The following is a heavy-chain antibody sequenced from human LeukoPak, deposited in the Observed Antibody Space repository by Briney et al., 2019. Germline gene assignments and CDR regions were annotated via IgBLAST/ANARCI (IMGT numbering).Heavy chain of an antibody. CDR1: GFTFSSYG. J-gene: IGHJ4*02. V-gene: IGHV3-21*01. CDR3: ARAVVGTYYFDY. CDR2: ISSSSSYI. Sequence: GRSLRLSCAASGFTFSSYGMHWVRQAPGKGLEWGSSISSSSSYIYYADSVKGRFTISRDNAKNSLYLQMNSLRAEDTAVYYCARAVVGTYYFDYWGQGTLVTVSS. D-gene: IGHD1-26*01.